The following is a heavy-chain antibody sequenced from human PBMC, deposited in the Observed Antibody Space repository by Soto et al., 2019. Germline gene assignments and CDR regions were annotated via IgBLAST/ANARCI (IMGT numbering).Heavy chain of an antibody. CDR1: GFIFSDYY. CDR3: GRVDN. V-gene: IGHV3-11*05. Sequence: QVQVVESGGGLVKPGGSLRLSCAASGFIFSDYYMSWIRQAPWKGLEWISSISSSSTHTNYAESVKGRFTISRDNAKNSLYLQMNSLRAEDTAVYYCGRVDNWGQGTLLTVSS. CDR2: ISSSSTHT. J-gene: IGHJ4*02.